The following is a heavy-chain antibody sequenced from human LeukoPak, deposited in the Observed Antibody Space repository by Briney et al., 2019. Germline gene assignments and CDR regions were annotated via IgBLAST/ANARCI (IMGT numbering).Heavy chain of an antibody. J-gene: IGHJ4*02. CDR1: GFTFSSYG. D-gene: IGHD4-17*01. CDR2: ISYDGSNK. V-gene: IGHV3-30*18. CDR3: AKFYDYGDSRGYLDY. Sequence: GGSLRLSCAASGFTFSSYGMHWVRQAPGKGLEWVAVISYDGSNKYYADSVKGRFIISRDNSRNTLYLQMNSLRVEDTAVYYCAKFYDYGDSRGYLDYWGQGTLVTVSS.